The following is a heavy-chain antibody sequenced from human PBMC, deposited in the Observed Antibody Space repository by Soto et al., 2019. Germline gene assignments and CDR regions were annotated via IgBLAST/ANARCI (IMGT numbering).Heavy chain of an antibody. CDR3: AREAPGCPNGVCYNYPEY. V-gene: IGHV3-13*01. Sequence: EVHLEESGGGLVQPGGSLRLSCAASGFTFSNSDFHWVRQVKGKGLEWVSAIGAGGDTYYAGSVKGRFTIYRENAKNSVYLQMDSLSAGDTAVYYCAREAPGCPNGVCYNYPEYWGQGTLVTVSS. CDR2: IGAGGDT. CDR1: GFTFSNSD. J-gene: IGHJ4*02. D-gene: IGHD2-8*01.